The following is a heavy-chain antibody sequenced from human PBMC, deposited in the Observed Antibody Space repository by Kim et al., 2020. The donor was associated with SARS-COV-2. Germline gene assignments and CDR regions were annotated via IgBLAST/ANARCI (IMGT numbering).Heavy chain of an antibody. J-gene: IGHJ4*02. V-gene: IGHV3-23*01. CDR3: AKDRQERRSHFVDY. CDR1: GFTFYNYA. CDR2: ISDSGTT. D-gene: IGHD1-1*01. Sequence: GGSLRLSCAASGFTFYNYAMIWVRQAPGKGLEWVSGISDSGTTYYADSVKGRFTISRDNSKNTLYLQMNSLRAEDTAIYYCAKDRQERRSHFVDYWGQGTLVTVSS.